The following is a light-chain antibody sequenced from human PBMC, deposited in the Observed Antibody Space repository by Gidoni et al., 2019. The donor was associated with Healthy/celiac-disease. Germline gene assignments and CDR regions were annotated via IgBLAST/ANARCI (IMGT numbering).Light chain of an antibody. CDR1: SSNIGSNY. Sequence: QSVLTQPPSASGTHGQRVTISCSGSSSNIGSNYVYWYQQLPGTAPKLLIYRNNQRPPWFPDRCAGSKSGTTASLAISGLRSEDEADYYCAAWDDSLSAFFGGGTKLTVL. V-gene: IGLV1-47*01. CDR3: AAWDDSLSAF. J-gene: IGLJ2*01. CDR2: RNN.